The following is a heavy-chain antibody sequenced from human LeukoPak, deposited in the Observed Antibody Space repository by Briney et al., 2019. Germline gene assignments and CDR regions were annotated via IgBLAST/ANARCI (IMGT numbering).Heavy chain of an antibody. Sequence: PSETLSLTCTVSGGSISGYYWSWIRQPAGKGLEWIGRIYTSGSTNYNPSLKSRVTMSLDTSKNQFSLQLSSVTAADTAVYYCARDSYSSSWYGYFDYWGQGTLVTVSS. D-gene: IGHD6-13*01. V-gene: IGHV4-4*07. CDR1: GGSISGYY. CDR3: ARDSYSSSWYGYFDY. J-gene: IGHJ4*02. CDR2: IYTSGST.